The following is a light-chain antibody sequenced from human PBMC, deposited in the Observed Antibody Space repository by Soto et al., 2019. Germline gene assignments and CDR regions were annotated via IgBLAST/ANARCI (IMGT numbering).Light chain of an antibody. CDR2: GNA. J-gene: IGLJ3*02. CDR3: AAWDDSLNGPL. CDR1: TSNIGRNY. Sequence: TQPPSVSETPGQRVTISCSGTTSNIGRNYVYWYQQFPGTAPKLLIYGNAQRPSAVPDRFSGSKSGTSASLAISGLRSEDEAEYYCAAWDDSLNGPLFGGGTKLTVL. V-gene: IGLV1-47*02.